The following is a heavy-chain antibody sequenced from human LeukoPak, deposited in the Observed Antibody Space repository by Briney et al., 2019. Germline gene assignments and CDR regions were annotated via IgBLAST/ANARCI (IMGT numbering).Heavy chain of an antibody. CDR1: GLTFSNYG. CDR2: ITGDGTTT. J-gene: IGHJ4*02. Sequence: GGSLRLSCEASGLTFSNYGMSWVRQAPGKGLQWVSAITGDGTTTFYADSVKGRFTISRDNSKNMLYLQMSSLRAEDTAIYYCAKMQGYFGYWGQGTLVPVSS. V-gene: IGHV3-23*01. CDR3: AKMQGYFGY.